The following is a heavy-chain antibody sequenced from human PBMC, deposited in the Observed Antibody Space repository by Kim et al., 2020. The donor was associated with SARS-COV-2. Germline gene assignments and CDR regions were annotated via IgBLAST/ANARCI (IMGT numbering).Heavy chain of an antibody. CDR1: VFTFSSYG. J-gene: IGHJ6*03. V-gene: IGHV3-30*18. CDR3: AKGDVNTAMDHYYYYYYMDV. Sequence: GGSLRLSCAASVFTFSSYGMHWVRQAPGKGLEWVAVISYDGSNKYYADSVKGRFTISRDNSKNTLYLQMNSLRAEDTAVYYCAKGDVNTAMDHYYYYYYMDVWGKGTTVTVSS. D-gene: IGHD5-18*01. CDR2: ISYDGSNK.